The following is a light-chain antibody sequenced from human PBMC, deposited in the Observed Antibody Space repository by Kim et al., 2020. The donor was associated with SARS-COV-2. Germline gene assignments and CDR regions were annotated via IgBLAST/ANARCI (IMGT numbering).Light chain of an antibody. Sequence: SASVGERVTITCRASQNINTWLAWYQQKPGKAPKALIYKASSLESEVPSRFSGSGSGTEFFLTIANLQPEDFATYFCQQYETYSRTFGQGTKLEI. CDR1: QNINTW. V-gene: IGKV1-5*03. CDR2: KAS. CDR3: QQYETYSRT. J-gene: IGKJ2*01.